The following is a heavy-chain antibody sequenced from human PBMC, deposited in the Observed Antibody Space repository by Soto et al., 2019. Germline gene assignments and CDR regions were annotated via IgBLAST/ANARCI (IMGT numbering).Heavy chain of an antibody. CDR2: IKQDGSEK. D-gene: IGHD2-15*01. Sequence: PWGSLRLSCASSGVTLSSYWMSWVRQAPGKGLEWVANIKQDGSEKYYVDSVKGRFTISRDNAKNSLYLQMNSLRAEDTAVYYCARDYCSGGSCPMSAFDIWGQGTMVTVSS. CDR3: ARDYCSGGSCPMSAFDI. CDR1: GVTLSSYW. J-gene: IGHJ3*02. V-gene: IGHV3-7*01.